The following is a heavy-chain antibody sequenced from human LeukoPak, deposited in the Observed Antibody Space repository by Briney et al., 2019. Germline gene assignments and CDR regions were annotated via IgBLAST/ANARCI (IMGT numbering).Heavy chain of an antibody. CDR2: IYYSGST. CDR3: ARLGYYFDY. J-gene: IGHJ4*02. V-gene: IGHV4-39*01. Sequence: SETLSLTCTVSGGSISSSSYYWGWIRQPPGKGLEWIGSIYYSGSTYYNPSLKSRVTISVDTSKNQFSLKPSSVTAADTAVYYCARLGYYFDYWGQGTLVTVSS. CDR1: GGSISSSSYY. D-gene: IGHD3-16*01.